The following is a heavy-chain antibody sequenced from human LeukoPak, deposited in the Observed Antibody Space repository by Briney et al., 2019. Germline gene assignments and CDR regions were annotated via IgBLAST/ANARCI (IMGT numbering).Heavy chain of an antibody. J-gene: IGHJ4*02. D-gene: IGHD2-15*01. V-gene: IGHV1-8*02. CDR3: ARGRYCSGGSCPSAVGY. CDR2: MNPNSGNT. Sequence: GSSVKVSCKASGGTFSSYAISWVRQATGQGLEWMGWMNPNSGNTGYAQKFQGRVIMTRDTSMSTAYMELSSLRSEDTAVYYCARGRYCSGGSCPSAVGYWGQGTLVTVSS. CDR1: GGTFSSYA.